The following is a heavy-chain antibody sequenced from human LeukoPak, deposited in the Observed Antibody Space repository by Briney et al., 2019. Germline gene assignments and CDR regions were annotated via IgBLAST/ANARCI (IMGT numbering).Heavy chain of an antibody. CDR1: GFTFRSHY. Sequence: PGGSLRLSCAASGFTFRSHYMSWVRQPPGKGLEWIGSIYYSGSTYYNPSLKSRVTISVDTSKNQFSLKLSSVTAADTAVYYCARENDRYGRIDYWGQGTQVTVSS. D-gene: IGHD5-18*01. CDR3: ARENDRYGRIDY. J-gene: IGHJ4*02. V-gene: IGHV4-39*07. CDR2: IYYSGST.